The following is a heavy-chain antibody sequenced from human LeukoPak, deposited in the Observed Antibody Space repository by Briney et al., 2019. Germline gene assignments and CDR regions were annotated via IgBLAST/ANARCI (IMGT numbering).Heavy chain of an antibody. CDR2: ISSSSSTI. V-gene: IGHV3-48*01. CDR3: ARPRWGHSNYVVY. D-gene: IGHD4-23*01. CDR1: GFTFNTYS. Sequence: PGGSLRLSCLVSGFTFNTYSFIWVRQAPGEGLGWVSYISSSSSTIYYADSVKGRFTISRDNAKNSLYLQMNSLRAEDTAVYYCARPRWGHSNYVVYWGQGTLVTVSS. J-gene: IGHJ4*02.